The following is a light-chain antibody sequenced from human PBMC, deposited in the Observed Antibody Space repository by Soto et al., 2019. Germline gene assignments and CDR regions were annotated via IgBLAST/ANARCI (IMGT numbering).Light chain of an antibody. CDR1: ESVSTF. V-gene: IGKV3-11*01. J-gene: IGKJ1*01. CDR2: EAS. CDR3: QQRSNWPWT. Sequence: EIVLTQSTATLSLSPGERATLSCRASESVSTFLAWYQQKPGQAPRLLIYEASSRATGIPARFSGGGSGTVFNLTISRLEHEDFEVYYCQQRSNWPWTFGQGTKVEI.